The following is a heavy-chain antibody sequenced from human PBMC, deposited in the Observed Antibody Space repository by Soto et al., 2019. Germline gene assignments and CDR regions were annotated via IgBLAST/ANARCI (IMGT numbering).Heavy chain of an antibody. CDR3: AKDHGMDV. V-gene: IGHV3-23*01. CDR1: GFTFSDYA. Sequence: PGGSLRLSXVASGFTFSDYAMAWVRQSPGKGLEWVSSISGSGGSTYYADSVKGRFTISRDNSKNTVFLQMNSLRAEDTAVYYCAKDHGMDVWGQGATVTVSS. J-gene: IGHJ6*02. CDR2: ISGSGGST.